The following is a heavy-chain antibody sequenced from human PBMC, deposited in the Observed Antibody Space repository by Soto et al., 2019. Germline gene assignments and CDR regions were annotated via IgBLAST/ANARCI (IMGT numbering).Heavy chain of an antibody. D-gene: IGHD1-7*01. Sequence: ASVTVSGKGSGYTFTGFHMHWVRQAPGQGLEWLGLINPSRGTTTYAQKFQGRVSMTRDTSTSTVYMDLSSLTSEDTAVYYCARGYTWTYDNCFDPWGQGTRVTVSS. CDR2: INPSRGTT. CDR3: ARGYTWTYDNCFDP. CDR1: GYTFTGFH. J-gene: IGHJ5*02. V-gene: IGHV1-46*03.